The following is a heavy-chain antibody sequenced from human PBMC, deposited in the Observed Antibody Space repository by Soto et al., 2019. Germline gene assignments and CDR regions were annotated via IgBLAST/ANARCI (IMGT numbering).Heavy chain of an antibody. J-gene: IGHJ5*02. D-gene: IGHD5-18*01. CDR3: VRDASSGYRGWWDP. CDR2: ISPYNGDT. V-gene: IGHV1-18*01. Sequence: QVQLVQSGTEVKKPGASVKVSCKTSGYTFTSYGISWVQQAPGQGLEWMGLISPYNGDTIYARKFQGRVIVTADTATITVYMELSSLRSDDTAVYYCVRDASSGYRGWWDPWGQGTLVTVSS. CDR1: GYTFTSYG.